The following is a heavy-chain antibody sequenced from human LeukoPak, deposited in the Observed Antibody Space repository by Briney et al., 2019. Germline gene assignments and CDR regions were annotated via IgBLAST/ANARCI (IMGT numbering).Heavy chain of an antibody. CDR2: IKEDGSEK. J-gene: IGHJ4*02. Sequence: GGSLRLSCAASGFTFSRYWMRWVRQAPGKGLEWVANIKEDGSEKYYVDSVKGRFTISRDNAKNSLYLQMNSLRAEDTAVYYCASQFWWAAVAGTALDSWGQGTLVTVSS. CDR3: ASQFWWAAVAGTALDS. V-gene: IGHV3-7*05. CDR1: GFTFSRYW. D-gene: IGHD6-19*01.